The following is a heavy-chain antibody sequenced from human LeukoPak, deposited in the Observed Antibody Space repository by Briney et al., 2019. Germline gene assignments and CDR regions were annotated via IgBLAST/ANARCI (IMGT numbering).Heavy chain of an antibody. CDR2: IYYSGRT. CDR1: GGSISSSSYY. D-gene: IGHD5-18*01. CDR3: ARDRRGYPTHAFDI. J-gene: IGHJ3*02. Sequence: PSETLSLTCTVSGGSISSSSYYWGWIRQPPGKGLEWIGSIYYSGRTYYNPSLKSRVTVSVDTSKNQFSLKLSSVTAADTAVYYCARDRRGYPTHAFDIWGQGTMVTVSS. V-gene: IGHV4-39*07.